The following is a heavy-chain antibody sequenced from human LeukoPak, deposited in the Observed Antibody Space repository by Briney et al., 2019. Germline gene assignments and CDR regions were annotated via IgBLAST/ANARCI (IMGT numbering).Heavy chain of an antibody. J-gene: IGHJ5*02. Sequence: SETLSLTCTVSGGSMSSHYWSWIWQPPGKGLEWIGYIFHSGGTSYNPSLKSRVTISVDTSKNQFSLKLSSVTAADTALYYCARGRAWFDPWGQGTLVSVSS. CDR2: IFHSGGT. CDR3: ARGRAWFDP. CDR1: GGSMSSHY. V-gene: IGHV4-59*11.